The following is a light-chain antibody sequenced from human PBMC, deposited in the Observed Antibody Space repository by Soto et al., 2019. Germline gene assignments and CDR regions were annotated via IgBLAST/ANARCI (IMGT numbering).Light chain of an antibody. CDR3: QQYSNWPWT. V-gene: IGKV3-15*01. Sequence: ETVMTQSPATLSVSPGERATLSCRASQSVTSNLAWYQQKPGQAPRLLIYGAFSRATGIPARFSGSGSGTEFTLSISSLQSEDFAVYFCQQYSNWPWTFGQGTKVEIK. CDR2: GAF. CDR1: QSVTSN. J-gene: IGKJ1*01.